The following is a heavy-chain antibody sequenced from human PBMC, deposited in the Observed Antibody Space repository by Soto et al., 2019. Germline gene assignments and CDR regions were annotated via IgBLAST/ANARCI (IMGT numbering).Heavy chain of an antibody. D-gene: IGHD5-12*01. CDR3: ARGQIFGYSGYGPLGGLDF. CDR1: GYSFTNND. J-gene: IGHJ4*02. CDR2: MNPNSGNT. Sequence: ASVKVSCKASGYSFTNNDINWVRQAPGQGLEWMGWMNPNSGNTGYAQKFQGRLTLTRSTSTSTAYMELNSLRSDDTAVYFCARGQIFGYSGYGPLGGLDFWGQGTPVTVSS. V-gene: IGHV1-8*01.